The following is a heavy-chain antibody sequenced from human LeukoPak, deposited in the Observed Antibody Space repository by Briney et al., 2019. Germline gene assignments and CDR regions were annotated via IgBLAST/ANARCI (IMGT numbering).Heavy chain of an antibody. J-gene: IGHJ4*02. CDR2: INPNSGGT. V-gene: IGHV1-2*02. Sequence: GASVKVSCKASGYTFTGYYMHWVRQAPGQGLEWMGWINPNSGGTNYAQKFQGRVTMTRDTSISTAYMELSRLRSDDTAVYYCASWRDYDSSGYIRDYWGQGTLVTVSS. CDR1: GYTFTGYY. CDR3: ASWRDYDSSGYIRDY. D-gene: IGHD3-22*01.